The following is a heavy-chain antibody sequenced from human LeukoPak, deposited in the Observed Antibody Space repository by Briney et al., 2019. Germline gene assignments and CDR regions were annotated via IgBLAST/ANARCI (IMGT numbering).Heavy chain of an antibody. CDR3: ARGGFNDKGAFDV. D-gene: IGHD3-22*01. V-gene: IGHV3-33*01. CDR1: RFTFGQYG. J-gene: IGHJ3*01. CDR2: IYYDGSDK. Sequence: GGSLRLSCAASRFTFGQYGMHWVRQAPGKGLEWVSVIYYDGSDKYYADSVRGRFTISRDNSKNTLYLEMNSLRVEDTAVYYCARGGFNDKGAFDVWGQGTMVTVSS.